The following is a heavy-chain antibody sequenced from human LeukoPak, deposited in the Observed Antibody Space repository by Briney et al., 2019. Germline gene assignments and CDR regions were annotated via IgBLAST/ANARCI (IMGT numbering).Heavy chain of an antibody. D-gene: IGHD1-14*01. J-gene: IGHJ4*02. V-gene: IGHV3-7*01. CDR1: GYSISSGYY. CDR2: IKQDGSDK. CDR3: AREVWGPEY. Sequence: PSETLSLTCTVSGYSISSGYYWGWIRQPPGKGLEWVGNIKQDGSDKNYMDSVKGRFTISRDNTKNSVYLQMSSLRAEDTAVYYCAREVWGPEYWGQGTLVTVSS.